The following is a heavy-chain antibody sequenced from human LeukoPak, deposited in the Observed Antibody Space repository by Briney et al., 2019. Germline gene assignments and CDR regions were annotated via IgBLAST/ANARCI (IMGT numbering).Heavy chain of an antibody. D-gene: IGHD6-19*01. CDR1: GFTFSNYW. V-gene: IGHV3-20*04. J-gene: IGHJ4*02. CDR2: INWNGGST. Sequence: GGSLRLSCAASGFTFSNYWMHWFRQAPGKGLEWVPGINWNGGSTGYADSVKGRFTISRDNAKNSLYLQMNSLRAEDTALYYCARAARLVIDYWGQGTLVTVSS. CDR3: ARAARLVIDY.